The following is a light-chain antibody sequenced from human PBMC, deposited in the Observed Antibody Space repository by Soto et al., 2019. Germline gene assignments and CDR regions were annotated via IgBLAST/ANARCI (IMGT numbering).Light chain of an antibody. V-gene: IGKV3-20*01. CDR1: QSVSSTF. CDR3: QQYGNSPYT. CDR2: DAS. J-gene: IGKJ2*01. Sequence: EIVLMQSPSTLSFSPGERATLSCRASQSVSSTFLSWYQQKPGQAPRLLIFDASSRATGIPDRFSGSGSGTEFTLTISRLEPDDFAVYFCQQYGNSPYTFGQGTKLEI.